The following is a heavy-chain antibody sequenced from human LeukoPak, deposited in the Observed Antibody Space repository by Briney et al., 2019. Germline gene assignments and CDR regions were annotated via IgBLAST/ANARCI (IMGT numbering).Heavy chain of an antibody. CDR3: ARSVSWGLLVRDDAFDI. CDR1: GGSISSYY. V-gene: IGHV4-59*08. Sequence: SETLSLTCTVSGGSISSYYWSWIRQPPGKGLEWIGYIHYSGSTNYNPSLKSRVTTSVDTSKKQFSLKLRSVTAADTAVYYCARSVSWGLLVRDDAFDIWGQGTMVTVSS. CDR2: IHYSGST. D-gene: IGHD2-21*01. J-gene: IGHJ3*02.